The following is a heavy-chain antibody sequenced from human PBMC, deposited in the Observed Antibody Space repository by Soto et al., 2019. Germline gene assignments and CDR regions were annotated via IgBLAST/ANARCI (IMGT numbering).Heavy chain of an antibody. CDR3: ARDGDRNGDYDY. Sequence: QVQLVQSGAEEKKPGASVKVSCKASAYTFIRYAMHWVRQAPGQRLEWMGWINAGNGNTKYSQKFQGRVTITRDTSASTAYMYLSSLRSEDTAVYYCARDGDRNGDYDYWGQGTLVTGSS. CDR1: AYTFIRYA. V-gene: IGHV1-3*05. CDR2: INAGNGNT. D-gene: IGHD4-17*01. J-gene: IGHJ4*02.